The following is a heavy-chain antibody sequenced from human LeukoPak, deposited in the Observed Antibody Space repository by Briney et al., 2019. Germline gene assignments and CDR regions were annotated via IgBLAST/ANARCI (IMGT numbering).Heavy chain of an antibody. CDR3: AGKEVIAAGWFDP. CDR1: GGSFSGYY. D-gene: IGHD6-13*01. CDR2: INHSGST. J-gene: IGHJ5*02. V-gene: IGHV4-34*03. Sequence: PSETLSLTCAVYGGSFSGYYWSWIRQPPGKGLEWIGEINHSGSTNYNPSLKSRVTISVDTSKNQFSLKLSSVTAADTAVYYCAGKEVIAAGWFDPWGQGTLVTVSS.